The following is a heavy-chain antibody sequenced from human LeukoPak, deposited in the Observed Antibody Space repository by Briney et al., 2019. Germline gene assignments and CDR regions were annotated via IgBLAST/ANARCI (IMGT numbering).Heavy chain of an antibody. Sequence: GGSLRLSCAASGFTFSNYWIHWVRQAPGKGLVWVSRINNDGISTIYADSVKGRFTISRDNAKNTLYLQMNSLRAGDTAVYYCARGGLDHAFDIWGQGTMVTVSS. V-gene: IGHV3-74*01. J-gene: IGHJ3*02. D-gene: IGHD3-9*01. CDR2: INNDGIST. CDR1: GFTFSNYW. CDR3: ARGGLDHAFDI.